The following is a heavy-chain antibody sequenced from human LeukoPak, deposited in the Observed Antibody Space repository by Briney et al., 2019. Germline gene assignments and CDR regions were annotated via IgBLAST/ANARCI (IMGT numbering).Heavy chain of an antibody. J-gene: IGHJ4*02. CDR3: ARKNYGSGSNRRYSTIDY. CDR2: IYYSGST. D-gene: IGHD3-10*01. CDR1: GGSISSSSYY. Sequence: PSETLSLTCTVSGGSISSSSYYWGWIRQPPGKGLEWIGSIYYSGSTYYNPSLKSRVTISVDTSKNQFSLKLSSVTAADTAVYYCARKNYGSGSNRRYSTIDYWGQGTLVTVSS. V-gene: IGHV4-39*07.